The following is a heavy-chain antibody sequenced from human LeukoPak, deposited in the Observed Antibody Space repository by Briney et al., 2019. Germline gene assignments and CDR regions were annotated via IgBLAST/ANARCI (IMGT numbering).Heavy chain of an antibody. V-gene: IGHV4/OR15-8*01. D-gene: IGHD5-18*01. J-gene: IGHJ4*02. CDR2: IYHSGST. Sequence: PSETLSLTCDVSGDSISSSNWWNWVRQPPGKGLGWIGGIYHSGSTNYNPSFKSRVTMSVDKSKNQFSLKLSSVTGADTAVFYCARRRYNYGFDSWGQGTLVTVSS. CDR1: GDSISSSNW. CDR3: ARRRYNYGFDS.